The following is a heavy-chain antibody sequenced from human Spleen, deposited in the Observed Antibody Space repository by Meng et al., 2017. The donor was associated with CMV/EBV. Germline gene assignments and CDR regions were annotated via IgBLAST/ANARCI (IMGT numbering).Heavy chain of an antibody. J-gene: IGHJ4*02. Sequence: KVSCKASGYFFSDHFMHWVRQAPGQGLEWRGWIKPNTGNTNYAQNFQGRVTMTSDSSIATAYMELSRLTSDDTAVYYCTRDHHWGADYWGQGTLVTVSS. D-gene: IGHD3-16*01. CDR3: TRDHHWGADY. CDR2: IKPNTGNT. V-gene: IGHV1-2*02. CDR1: GYFFSDHF.